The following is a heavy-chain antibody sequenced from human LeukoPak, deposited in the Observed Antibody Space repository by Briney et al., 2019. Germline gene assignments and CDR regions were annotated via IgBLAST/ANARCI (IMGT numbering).Heavy chain of an antibody. CDR1: GYTFTSYY. CDR3: AGPPGTTVTTKYYYYGMDV. CDR2: INPSGGST. V-gene: IGHV1-46*01. Sequence: ASVKVSCKASGYTFTSYYMHWVRQAPGQGLEWMGIINPSGGSTSYAQKFQGRVTMTRDMSTSTVYMELSSLRSEDTAVYYCAGPPGTTVTTKYYYYGMDVWGQGTTVTVSS. D-gene: IGHD4-17*01. J-gene: IGHJ6*02.